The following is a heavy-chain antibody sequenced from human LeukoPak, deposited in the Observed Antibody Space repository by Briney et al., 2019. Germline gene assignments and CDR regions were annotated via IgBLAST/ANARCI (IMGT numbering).Heavy chain of an antibody. J-gene: IGHJ4*02. CDR1: GGSIISYY. CDR3: ARWSEGLDY. D-gene: IGHD1-26*01. CDR2: IYYSGST. V-gene: IGHV4-59*01. Sequence: SETLSLTCTVSGGSIISYYWSWIRQPPGKGLEWIGYIYYSGSTNYSPSLKSRVTISVDTSKNQFSLKLSSVTAADTAVYYCARWSEGLDYWGQGTLVTVSS.